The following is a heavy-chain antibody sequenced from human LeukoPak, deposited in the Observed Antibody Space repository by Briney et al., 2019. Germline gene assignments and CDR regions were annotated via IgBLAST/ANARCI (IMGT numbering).Heavy chain of an antibody. V-gene: IGHV3-48*04. D-gene: IGHD3-9*01. Sequence: GGSLRLSCAASGFPFSSFSMNWVRQAPGKGLEWVAYISISSATIYYADSVKGRFTISRDNAKNSLYLQMNSLRAEDTAVYYCARGNYDILTGYYYFDYWGQGTLVTVSS. CDR3: ARGNYDILTGYYYFDY. J-gene: IGHJ4*02. CDR1: GFPFSSFS. CDR2: ISISSATI.